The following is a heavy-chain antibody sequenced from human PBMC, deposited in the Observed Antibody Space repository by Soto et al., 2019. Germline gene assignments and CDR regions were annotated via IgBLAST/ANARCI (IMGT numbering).Heavy chain of an antibody. CDR2: IDGSGDTT. CDR3: ALTTVTSYKRDY. V-gene: IGHV3-23*01. J-gene: IGHJ4*02. CDR1: GFIFSTYA. Sequence: EVQLLESGGGLVQPGGSLRLSCAASGFIFSTYAMTWVRQAPGKGPEWVSSIDGSGDTTCYADSVQGRFTISRDNSKNTLYLQMNSLTREDTAVYYCALTTVTSYKRDYWGQGTLVAVSS. D-gene: IGHD4-17*01.